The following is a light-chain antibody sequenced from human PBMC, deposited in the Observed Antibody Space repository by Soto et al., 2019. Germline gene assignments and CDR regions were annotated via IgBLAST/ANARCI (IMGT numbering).Light chain of an antibody. Sequence: QSVLTQPASVSGSPGQSITISCAGTSSDVGGYNCVSWYQQHPGKAPKLMIYDVSNRPSGVSNRFSGSKSGSTASLTISGLEAEDEADYYCSSYTSSTTVVFGGGTKLTVL. J-gene: IGLJ2*01. V-gene: IGLV2-14*01. CDR3: SSYTSSTTVV. CDR2: DVS. CDR1: SSDVGGYNC.